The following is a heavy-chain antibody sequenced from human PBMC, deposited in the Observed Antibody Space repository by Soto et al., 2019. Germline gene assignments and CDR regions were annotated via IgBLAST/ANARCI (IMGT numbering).Heavy chain of an antibody. J-gene: IGHJ2*01. CDR3: AKVAGGLGYFDL. Sequence: RLSCVASGFTFSDYAMTWVRQAPGKGLEWVATISATGGNIEYTDSLKGRFTISRDNSKNTLYLQLNGLTSDDTAVRYCAKVAGGLGYFDLWGRGTLVTVS. V-gene: IGHV3-23*01. CDR2: ISATGGNI. D-gene: IGHD3-16*01. CDR1: GFTFSDYA.